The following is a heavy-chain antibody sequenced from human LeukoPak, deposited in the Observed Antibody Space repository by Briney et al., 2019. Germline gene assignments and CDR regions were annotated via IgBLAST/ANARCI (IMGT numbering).Heavy chain of an antibody. J-gene: IGHJ4*02. D-gene: IGHD2-15*01. CDR2: INPNSGGT. V-gene: IGHV1-2*02. Sequence: ASVKVSCKASGYTFTGYYMHWVRQAPGQGLEWMGWINPNSGGTNYAQKFQGRVTMTRDTSISTAYMELSRLRSDDTAVYYCARSGSYRYCSGGSCYRELGYWGQGTLVTVSS. CDR3: ARSGSYRYCSGGSCYRELGY. CDR1: GYTFTGYY.